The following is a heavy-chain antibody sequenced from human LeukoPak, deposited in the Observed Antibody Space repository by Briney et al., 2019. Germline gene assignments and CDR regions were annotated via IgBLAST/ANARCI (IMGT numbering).Heavy chain of an antibody. CDR3: ARDYYMGIVDQ. CDR2: ISKDRSTS. Sequence: PGGSLRLSCEASGFTFSNHWMHWVRQAPGKGLVWVSVISKDRSTSIYADSVRGRLTISRDNAKNTLYLQMNSLRVEDTSVYYCARDYYMGIVDQWGQGTRVTVSS. V-gene: IGHV3-74*01. CDR1: GFTFSNHW. D-gene: IGHD3-22*01. J-gene: IGHJ5*02.